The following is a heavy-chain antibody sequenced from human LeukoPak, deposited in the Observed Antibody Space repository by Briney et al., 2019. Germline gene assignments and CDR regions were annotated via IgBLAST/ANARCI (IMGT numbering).Heavy chain of an antibody. V-gene: IGHV4-59*12. CDR1: GGSISGYY. Sequence: KPSETLSLTCTVSGGSISGYYWSWIRQPPGKGLEWIGYIYYSGSTYYNPSLKSRVTISVDTSKNQFSLKLSSVTAADTAVYYCTRGGYDSSGYSVYWFDPWGQGTLVTVSS. J-gene: IGHJ5*02. D-gene: IGHD3-22*01. CDR3: TRGGYDSSGYSVYWFDP. CDR2: IYYSGST.